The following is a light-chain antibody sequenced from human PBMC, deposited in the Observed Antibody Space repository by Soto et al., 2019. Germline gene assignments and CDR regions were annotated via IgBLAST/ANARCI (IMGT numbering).Light chain of an antibody. CDR2: KAS. CDR3: QQYEIYRT. V-gene: IGKV1-5*03. J-gene: IGKJ1*01. Sequence: DIQMTQSPSTLSASVGDRVTITCRASQSISSWLAWYQQKPRKAPKLLIYKASTLERGVPSRFSGCVSGTELTLTISSLQPDDFATYQCQQYEIYRTFGQGTKVDIK. CDR1: QSISSW.